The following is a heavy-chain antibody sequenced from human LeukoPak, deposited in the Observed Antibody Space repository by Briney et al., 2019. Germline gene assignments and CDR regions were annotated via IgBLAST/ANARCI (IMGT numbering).Heavy chain of an antibody. CDR1: GFTFRRYD. CDR3: ARGDYYDNSGSPDY. Sequence: GGSLRLSCAASGFTFRRYDMHWVRQTPGKGLEWVSAIGTADDTYYAASVAGRFTVSRDDAENSFYLQMNSLRVGDTAVYYCARGDYYDNSGSPDYWGQGTLVTVSS. D-gene: IGHD3-22*01. V-gene: IGHV3-13*04. J-gene: IGHJ4*02. CDR2: IGTADDT.